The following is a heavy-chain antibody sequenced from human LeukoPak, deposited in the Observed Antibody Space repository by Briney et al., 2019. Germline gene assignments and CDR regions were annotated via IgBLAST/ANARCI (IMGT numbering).Heavy chain of an antibody. CDR3: ARDVGYSTSW. CDR1: GGSIRSYY. D-gene: IGHD6-13*01. CDR2: IYYSGRT. J-gene: IGHJ4*02. V-gene: IGHV4-59*01. Sequence: SETLSLTCTVSGGSIRSYYWSWIRQPPGKGLEWIGYIYYSGRTNYNPSLKSRVAISVDTSKNQFSLKLSSVTAADTAVYYCARDVGYSTSWWGQGTLVTVSS.